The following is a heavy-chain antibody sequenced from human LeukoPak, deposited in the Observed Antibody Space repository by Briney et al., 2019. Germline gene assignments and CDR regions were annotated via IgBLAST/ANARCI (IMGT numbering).Heavy chain of an antibody. Sequence: PAGSLRLSCTTSGFAFDDFAMSWVRQPAGKGLEWVGFIRRRAYGGAAEYAASVKGRFIIPRDDSKGIAYLQMNSLKTEDTAVYYCSRNGLVDLDYWGQGTRVLVSP. J-gene: IGHJ4*02. CDR2: IRRRAYGGAA. CDR3: SRNGLVDLDY. V-gene: IGHV3-49*04. CDR1: GFAFDDFA.